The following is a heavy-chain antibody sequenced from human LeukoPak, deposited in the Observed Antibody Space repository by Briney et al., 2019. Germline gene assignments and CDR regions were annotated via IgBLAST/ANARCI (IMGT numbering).Heavy chain of an antibody. CDR1: GFTFSTYW. J-gene: IGHJ4*02. CDR3: AKDNRVSSPHFDY. D-gene: IGHD2-8*01. CDR2: IRYDGSNK. Sequence: PEGSLRLSCAASGFTFSTYWMHWVRQAPGKGLEWVAFIRYDGSNKYYADSVKGRFTISRDNSKNTLYLQMNSLRAEDTAVYYCAKDNRVSSPHFDYWGQGTLVTVSS. V-gene: IGHV3-30*02.